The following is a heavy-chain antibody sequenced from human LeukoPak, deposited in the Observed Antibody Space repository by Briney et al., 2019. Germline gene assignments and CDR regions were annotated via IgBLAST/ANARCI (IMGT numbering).Heavy chain of an antibody. CDR3: AKDQSFLDY. V-gene: IGHV3-30*18. Sequence: GGSLRLSCAASGFTSSSYGMHWVRQAPGKGLEWVAVISYDGSNKYYADSVKGRFTISRDNSKNTLYLQMNSLRAEDTAVYYCAKDQSFLDYWGQGTLVTVSS. CDR1: GFTSSSYG. J-gene: IGHJ4*02. CDR2: ISYDGSNK.